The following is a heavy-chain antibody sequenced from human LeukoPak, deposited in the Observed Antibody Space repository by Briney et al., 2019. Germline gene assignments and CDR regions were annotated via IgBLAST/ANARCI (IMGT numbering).Heavy chain of an antibody. V-gene: IGHV3-23*01. CDR2: ISGSGGST. J-gene: IGHJ5*02. D-gene: IGHD6-19*01. CDR3: AKDTRTPGVPVAAHKNWFDP. CDR1: GYIFSSND. Sequence: GGSLRLSCAASGYIFSSNDMRWARQATGKALEWVSTISGSGGSTYYADSVKGRFTVSRDNSKHTVYLQMNSLRDEDTAVYYCAKDTRTPGVPVAAHKNWFDPWGQGTLVTVSS.